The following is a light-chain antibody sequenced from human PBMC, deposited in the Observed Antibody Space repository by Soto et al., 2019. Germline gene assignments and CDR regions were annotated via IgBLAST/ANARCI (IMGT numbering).Light chain of an antibody. Sequence: DIQMTQSPSTLSASVGDTVTITCRARRSIKSWLAWYQQKPGQAPKLLISKSSSLENGVPARFSGSGSGTEFTLTISSLQPDAFGTYYCQQYTMYAAFGQGTKVEIK. CDR2: KSS. CDR3: QQYTMYAA. V-gene: IGKV1-5*03. CDR1: RSIKSW. J-gene: IGKJ1*01.